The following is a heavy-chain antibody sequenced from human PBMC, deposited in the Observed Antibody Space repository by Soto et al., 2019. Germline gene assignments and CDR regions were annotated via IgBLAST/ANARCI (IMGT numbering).Heavy chain of an antibody. CDR3: ATDSWVRGSNKWDFDY. D-gene: IGHD1-26*01. V-gene: IGHV1-3*01. CDR1: GYTFTNHA. CDR2: INAGNGNT. Sequence: QVQLVQSGAEVKKPGASVKVSCKASGYTFTNHAIYWVRQAPGQRLEWMGWINAGNGNTKYSQTFQGRVTLTTDTSASTAYMELSSLRSEDTAVYYCATDSWVRGSNKWDFDYWGQGTRVTVSS. J-gene: IGHJ4*01.